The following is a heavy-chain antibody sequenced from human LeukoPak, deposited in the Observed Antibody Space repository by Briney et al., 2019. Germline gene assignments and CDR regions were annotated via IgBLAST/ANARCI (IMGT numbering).Heavy chain of an antibody. Sequence: GASVKVSCKASGYTFTSYYMHWVRQAPGQGLEWMGIINPSGGSTSYAQKFQGRVTMTEDTSTDTAYMELSSLRSEDTAVYYCASISSHFLRPPYFAYWGQGTLVTVSS. CDR1: GYTFTSYY. J-gene: IGHJ4*02. CDR3: ASISSHFLRPPYFAY. V-gene: IGHV1-46*01. D-gene: IGHD2/OR15-2a*01. CDR2: INPSGGST.